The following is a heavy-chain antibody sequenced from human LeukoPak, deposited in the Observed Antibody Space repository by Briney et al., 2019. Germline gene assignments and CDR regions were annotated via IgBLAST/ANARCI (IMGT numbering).Heavy chain of an antibody. D-gene: IGHD6-6*01. V-gene: IGHV4-59*01. CDR1: GGSMNTYY. Sequence: SETLSLTCNVSGGSMNTYYWSWIRQPPGKGLEWIGYICYTGITNYNPSLKSRVTISVDTYRNKFSLQLTSVTAADTAAYYCARETSSSALEYWGQGTLVTVSS. CDR2: ICYTGIT. J-gene: IGHJ4*02. CDR3: ARETSSSALEY.